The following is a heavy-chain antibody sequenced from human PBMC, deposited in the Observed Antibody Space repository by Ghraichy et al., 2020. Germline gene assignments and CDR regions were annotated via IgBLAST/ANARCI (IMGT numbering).Heavy chain of an antibody. Sequence: GGSLRLSCAPSQFTFSSYAMNWVRQAPGKGLEWVSGISEGGDSTYSADSVKGRFTISRDNSKNTLHLQMNSLRAEDTAVYYCAKRGATGGWSSFDLWGQGTLVSVSS. D-gene: IGHD6-19*01. CDR3: AKRGATGGWSSFDL. CDR1: QFTFSSYA. J-gene: IGHJ4*02. V-gene: IGHV3-23*01. CDR2: ISEGGDST.